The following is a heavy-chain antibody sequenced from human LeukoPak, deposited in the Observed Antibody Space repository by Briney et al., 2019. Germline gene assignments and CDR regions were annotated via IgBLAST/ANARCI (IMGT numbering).Heavy chain of an antibody. Sequence: SVKVSCQACLWTFLTYFIHWLGQAAGQGVEWMGWINPTVGDTNYAQTFQRRVTLAMDTSITTVYMDLSRLTSADTAVYLCARARGNNYSNYFDYWGQGALVTVSS. D-gene: IGHD1-26*01. CDR2: INPTVGDT. J-gene: IGHJ4*02. CDR1: LWTFLTYF. V-gene: IGHV1-2*02. CDR3: ARARGNNYSNYFDY.